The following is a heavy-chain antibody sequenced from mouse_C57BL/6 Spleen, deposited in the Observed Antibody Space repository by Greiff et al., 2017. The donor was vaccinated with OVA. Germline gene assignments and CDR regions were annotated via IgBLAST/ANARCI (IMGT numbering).Heavy chain of an antibody. Sequence: VQLVESGGGLVKPGGSLKLSCAASGFTFSSYAMSWVRQTPEKRLEWVATISDGGSYTYYPDNVKGRFTISRDNAKNNLYLQMSHLKSEDTAMYYCARDRIYGSSDFDYWGQGTTLTVSS. CDR3: ARDRIYGSSDFDY. V-gene: IGHV5-4*01. CDR2: ISDGGSYT. J-gene: IGHJ2*01. D-gene: IGHD1-1*01. CDR1: GFTFSSYA.